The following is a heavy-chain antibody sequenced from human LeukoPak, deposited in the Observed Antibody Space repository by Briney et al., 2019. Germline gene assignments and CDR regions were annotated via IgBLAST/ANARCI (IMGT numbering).Heavy chain of an antibody. CDR3: ARQGQQLVLIDY. V-gene: IGHV4-34*01. J-gene: IGHJ4*02. CDR2: INHSGST. Sequence: NPSETLSLTCAVYGGSFSGYYWSWIRQPPGKGLEWIGEINHSGSTNYNPSLKSRVTISVDTSKNQFSLKLSSVTAADTAVYYCARQGQQLVLIDYWGQGTLVTVSS. D-gene: IGHD6-13*01. CDR1: GGSFSGYY.